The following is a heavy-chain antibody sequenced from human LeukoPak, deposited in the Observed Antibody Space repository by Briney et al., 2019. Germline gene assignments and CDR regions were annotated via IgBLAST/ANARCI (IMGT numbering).Heavy chain of an antibody. Sequence: ASVKVSCKASGYTFTGYYMHWVRQAPGHGLEWMGWINPNSGGTNYAQKFQGRVTMTRDTSISTAYMELSRLRSEDRAVYYCARAPRGFCSGGSCFDFWGQGTLVTVSS. D-gene: IGHD2-15*01. CDR1: GYTFTGYY. J-gene: IGHJ4*02. V-gene: IGHV1-2*02. CDR2: INPNSGGT. CDR3: ARAPRGFCSGGSCFDF.